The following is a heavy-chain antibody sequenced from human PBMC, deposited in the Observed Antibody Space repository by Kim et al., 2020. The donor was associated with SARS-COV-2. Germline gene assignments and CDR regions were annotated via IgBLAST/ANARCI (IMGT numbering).Heavy chain of an antibody. CDR1: GFTFSSYA. V-gene: IGHV3-30-3*01. D-gene: IGHD2-21*02. Sequence: GGSLRLSCAASGFTFSSYAMHWVRQAPGKGLEWVAVISYDGSNKYYADSVKGRFTISRDNSKNTLYLQMNSLRAEDTAVYYCARSFGTAIIYYYYGMDVWGQGPTVTVSS. CDR3: ARSFGTAIIYYYYGMDV. CDR2: ISYDGSNK. J-gene: IGHJ6*01.